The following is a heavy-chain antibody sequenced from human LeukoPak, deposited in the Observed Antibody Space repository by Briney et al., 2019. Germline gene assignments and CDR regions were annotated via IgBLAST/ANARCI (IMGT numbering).Heavy chain of an antibody. CDR2: INSDGSST. D-gene: IGHD3-3*01. Sequence: GGSLRLSCAASGFTFSSYWMHWVRQAPGKGLVWVSRINSDGSSTSYADSVKGRFTISRDNAKNTLYLQMNSLRAEDTAVYYCARAGTLLRFFMDVWGQGTTVTVSS. CDR3: ARAGTLLRFFMDV. J-gene: IGHJ6*02. V-gene: IGHV3-74*01. CDR1: GFTFSSYW.